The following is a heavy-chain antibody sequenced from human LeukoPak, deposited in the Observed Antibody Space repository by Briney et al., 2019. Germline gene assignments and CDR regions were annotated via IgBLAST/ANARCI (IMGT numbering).Heavy chain of an antibody. CDR1: GFTFSSYA. V-gene: IGHV3-23*01. CDR2: TSDSGGST. Sequence: PGGSLGLTCAASGFTFSSYAMSWVRQAPGKGLEWISATSDSGGSTYYADSVKGRFTISRDNSKNTLYLKMNSLRAEDPAVYYCAKGGAGLDYYFWSGYSYAFDIWGQGTMVTVSS. J-gene: IGHJ3*02. CDR3: AKGGAGLDYYFWSGYSYAFDI. D-gene: IGHD3-3*01.